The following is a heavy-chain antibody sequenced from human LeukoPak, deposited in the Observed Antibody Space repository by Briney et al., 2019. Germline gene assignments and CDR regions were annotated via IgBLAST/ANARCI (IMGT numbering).Heavy chain of an antibody. Sequence: QPGGSLRLSCAASGFTFSYYSMNWVRQAPGKGLEWVSYISSSSSPIYYADSVKGRFTISRDNAKNSLYLQMNSLRDEDTAVYYCARVHRGYSYGRLDYWGQGTLVTVSS. CDR1: GFTFSYYS. V-gene: IGHV3-48*02. CDR2: ISSSSSPI. D-gene: IGHD5-18*01. CDR3: ARVHRGYSYGRLDY. J-gene: IGHJ4*02.